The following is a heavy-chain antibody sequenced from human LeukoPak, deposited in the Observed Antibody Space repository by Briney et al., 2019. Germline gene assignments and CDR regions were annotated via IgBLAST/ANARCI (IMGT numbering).Heavy chain of an antibody. V-gene: IGHV4-59*08. D-gene: IGHD6-19*01. CDR1: GGSISSYY. J-gene: IGHJ4*02. CDR3: ARGSSGWYYFDY. CDR2: IYYSGST. Sequence: PSETLSLTCTVSGGSISSYYCSWIRQPPGKGLEWIGYIYYSGSTNYNPSLKSRVTISVDTSKNQFSLKLSSVTAADTAVYYCARGSSGWYYFDYWGQGTMVTVSS.